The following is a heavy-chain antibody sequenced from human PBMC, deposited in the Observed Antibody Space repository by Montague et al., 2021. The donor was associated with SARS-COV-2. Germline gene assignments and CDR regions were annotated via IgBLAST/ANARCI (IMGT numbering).Heavy chain of an antibody. J-gene: IGHJ4*02. CDR2: IYYSGST. D-gene: IGHD1-1*01. Sequence: SETLSLTCTVSGGSISSSSYYWGWIRQPPGKGLEWIGSIYYSGSTYYNPSLKSRVTISVDTSKNQFSLKLSSVTAADTAVYYCARQRGGGLESTPRFFDYWGQGTLVTVSS. CDR3: ARQRGGGLESTPRFFDY. CDR1: GGSISSSSYY. V-gene: IGHV4-39*01.